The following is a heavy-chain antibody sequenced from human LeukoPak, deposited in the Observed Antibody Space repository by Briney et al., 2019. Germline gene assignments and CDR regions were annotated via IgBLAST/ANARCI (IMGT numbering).Heavy chain of an antibody. CDR3: ARDLQLWTTRDTRGGAQVGY. V-gene: IGHV4-34*01. CDR1: GGSFSGYY. CDR2: INHSGST. J-gene: IGHJ4*02. Sequence: SETLSLTCAVYGGSFSGYYWSWIRQPPGKGLEWIGEINHSGSTNYSPSLKSRVTISVDMSKNQFSLKLSSVTAADTAVYYCARDLQLWTTRDTRGGAQVGYWGQGTLVTVSS. D-gene: IGHD5-18*01.